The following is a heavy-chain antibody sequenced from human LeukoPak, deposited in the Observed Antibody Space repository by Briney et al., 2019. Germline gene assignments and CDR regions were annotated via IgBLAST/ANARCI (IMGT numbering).Heavy chain of an antibody. V-gene: IGHV3-7*01. J-gene: IGHJ5*02. CDR2: IKQDGSEK. D-gene: IGHD6-19*01. CDR3: ARPPVARENWFDP. CDR1: GFPSSTYW. Sequence: GGSLRLSCAASGFPSSTYWMSWVRQAPGKGLEWVANIKQDGSEKYYVDSVKGRFTISRDNAKNSLYLQMNSLRAEDTAVYYCARPPVARENWFDPWGQGTLVTVSS.